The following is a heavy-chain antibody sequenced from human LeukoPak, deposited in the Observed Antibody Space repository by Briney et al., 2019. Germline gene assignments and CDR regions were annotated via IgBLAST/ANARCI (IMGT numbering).Heavy chain of an antibody. D-gene: IGHD5/OR15-5a*01. CDR2: ISGSGGST. CDR3: AKVTSLYPDV. CDR1: GLTLSGFE. Sequence: GGSLRLSCVGTGLTLSGFEVNWVRQAPGKGLEWVSAISGSGGSTYYADSVKGRFTISRDNSKNTLYLQMNSLRAEDTAVYYCAKVTSLYPDVWGQGTTVTVSS. J-gene: IGHJ6*02. V-gene: IGHV3-23*01.